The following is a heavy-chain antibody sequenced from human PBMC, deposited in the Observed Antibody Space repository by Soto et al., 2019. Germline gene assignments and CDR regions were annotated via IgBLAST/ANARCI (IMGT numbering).Heavy chain of an antibody. D-gene: IGHD3-22*01. CDR3: ARRVIVVALNWFDP. CDR1: GGSFSGYY. CDR2: INHSGST. J-gene: IGHJ5*02. Sequence: QVQLQQWGAGLLKPSETLSLTCAVYGGSFSGYYWSWIRQPPGKGLEWIGEINHSGSTNYNPSLKTGVTISVDTSKTQFPLKLSSVTAADTAVYYCARRVIVVALNWFDPWGQGTLVTVSS. V-gene: IGHV4-34*01.